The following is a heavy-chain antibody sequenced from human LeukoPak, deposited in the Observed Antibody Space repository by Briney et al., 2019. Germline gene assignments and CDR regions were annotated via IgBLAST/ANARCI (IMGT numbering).Heavy chain of an antibody. CDR2: LYSGGTT. CDR1: GFDVSANY. D-gene: IGHD3-10*01. J-gene: IGHJ2*01. V-gene: IGHV3-53*01. CDR3: ARVGDHYHWYLDL. Sequence: SGGSLTLSCEGSGFDVSANYVNWVRQAPGKGLEWVSILYSGGTTYYADSVKGRFTVSRESSKNTLLLHMTSLRAEDTAVYYCARVGDHYHWYLDLWGRGTLVTASS.